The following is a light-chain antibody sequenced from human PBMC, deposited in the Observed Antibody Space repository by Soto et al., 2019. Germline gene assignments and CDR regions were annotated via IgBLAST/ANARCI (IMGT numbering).Light chain of an antibody. CDR2: WAS. J-gene: IGKJ1*01. CDR1: QSVLYSSNNKNY. Sequence: DIVMTQSPDSLAVSLGERATINCKSSQSVLYSSNNKNYLAWYQQKPGQPPKLHIYWASTRQSGVPDRFSGSGSGTDFTLTISSLQAEDGAVYYCQQYYSTPWTFGQGTKVEIK. CDR3: QQYYSTPWT. V-gene: IGKV4-1*01.